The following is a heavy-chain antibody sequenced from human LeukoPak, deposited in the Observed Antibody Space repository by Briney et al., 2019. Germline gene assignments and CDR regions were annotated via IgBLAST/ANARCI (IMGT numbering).Heavy chain of an antibody. D-gene: IGHD2-2*03. CDR3: ARVGYGQDGLDV. J-gene: IGHJ6*02. CDR1: GFTFSTYA. Sequence: QPGGSLRLSCAATGFTFSTYAMSWVRQAPGKGLEWVGDIKQDGSKIGYGGSVRGRFAISRDNAKNSLYLQMNSLGADDTADYYCARVGYGQDGLDVWGQGATVTVSS. CDR2: IKQDGSKI. V-gene: IGHV3-7*03.